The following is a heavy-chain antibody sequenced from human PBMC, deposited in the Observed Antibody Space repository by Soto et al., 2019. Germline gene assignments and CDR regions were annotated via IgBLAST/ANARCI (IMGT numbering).Heavy chain of an antibody. Sequence: SETLSLTCTVSGGSISSGDYYWSWIRQPPGKGMEWIGYIYYSGSTYYNPSLKSRVTISVDTSKNQFFLKLSSVTAADTAVYYCAREGLLWFGETRSPYNWFDPWGQGTLVTVSS. V-gene: IGHV4-30-4*01. J-gene: IGHJ5*02. CDR2: IYYSGST. D-gene: IGHD3-10*01. CDR3: AREGLLWFGETRSPYNWFDP. CDR1: GGSISSGDYY.